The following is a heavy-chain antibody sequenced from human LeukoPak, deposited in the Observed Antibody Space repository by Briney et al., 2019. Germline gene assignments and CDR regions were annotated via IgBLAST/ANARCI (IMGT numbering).Heavy chain of an antibody. J-gene: IGHJ4*02. CDR1: GGSISSSSYY. Sequence: SEALSLTCTVSGGSISSSSYYWGWIRQPPGKGLEWIGSIYYSGNTYYNPSLKSRVTISVDTSKNQFSLELNSVTAADTAVYYCARHATVTSFTFAHWGQGTLVTVSS. D-gene: IGHD4-17*01. CDR3: ARHATVTSFTFAH. CDR2: IYYSGNT. V-gene: IGHV4-39*01.